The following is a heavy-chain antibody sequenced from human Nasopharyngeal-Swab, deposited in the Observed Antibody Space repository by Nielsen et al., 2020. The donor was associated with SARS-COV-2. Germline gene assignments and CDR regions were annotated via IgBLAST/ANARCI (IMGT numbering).Heavy chain of an antibody. CDR3: SFHLLFLPAALSQYYFDY. J-gene: IGHJ4*02. D-gene: IGHD2-2*01. CDR2: IYHSGST. CDR1: GSSISSGYY. Sequence: SETLSLTCTVSGSSISSGYYWGWIRQPPGKGLEWIGSIYHSGSTYYNPSLKSRVTISVDTSKNQFSLKLSSVTAADTAVYYFSFHLLFLPAALSQYYFDYWGQGTLVTVSS. V-gene: IGHV4-38-2*02.